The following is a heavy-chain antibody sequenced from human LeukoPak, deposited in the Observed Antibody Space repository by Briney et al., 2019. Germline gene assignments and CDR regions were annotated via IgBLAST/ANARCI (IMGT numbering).Heavy chain of an antibody. CDR2: INPNSGGT. CDR3: ARDLWDDYYGSGSYEY. D-gene: IGHD3-10*01. Sequence: GSVKVSCKASGYTFTGYYMHGVRQAPGQGLEWMGWINPNSGGTKYAQKCQGRVTMTRDKSISTAYIELSRLRSDDTAVYYCARDLWDDYYGSGSYEYWGQGTLVTVSS. J-gene: IGHJ4*02. CDR1: GYTFTGYY. V-gene: IGHV1-2*02.